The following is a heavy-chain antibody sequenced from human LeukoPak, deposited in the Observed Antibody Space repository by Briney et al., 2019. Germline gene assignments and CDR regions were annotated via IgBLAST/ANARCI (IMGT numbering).Heavy chain of an antibody. J-gene: IGHJ6*03. Sequence: HPGGSLRLSCAAPGFTFSSYWMSWVRQAPGKGLEWVANIKQGGSEKYYVDSVKGRFTISRDNAKNSLYLQMNSLRAEDTAVYYCARVATRVNYYYYYMDVWGKGTTVTVSS. D-gene: IGHD5-12*01. V-gene: IGHV3-7*01. CDR3: ARVATRVNYYYYYMDV. CDR2: IKQGGSEK. CDR1: GFTFSSYW.